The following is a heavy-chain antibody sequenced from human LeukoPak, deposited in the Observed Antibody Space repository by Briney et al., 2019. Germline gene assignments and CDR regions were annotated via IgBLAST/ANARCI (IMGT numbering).Heavy chain of an antibody. V-gene: IGHV4-59*11. Sequence: SETLSLTCTVSGGSISSHYWSWIRQPPGKRLEWIGYIYYSGSTNYNPSLKSRVTISVDTSKNQFSLKLSSVTAADTAVYYCARLRYYYDSSGYYYPFDYWGQGTLVTVSS. CDR3: ARLRYYYDSSGYYYPFDY. CDR1: GGSISSHY. CDR2: IYYSGST. J-gene: IGHJ4*02. D-gene: IGHD3-22*01.